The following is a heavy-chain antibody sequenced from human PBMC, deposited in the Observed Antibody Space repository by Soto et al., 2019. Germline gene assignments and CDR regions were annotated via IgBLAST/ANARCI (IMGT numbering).Heavy chain of an antibody. CDR1: GFTFSSYG. Sequence: EGSLRLSCAASGFTFSSYGMHWVRQAPGKGLEWVAVIWYDGSNKYYADSVKGRFTISRDNSKNTLYLQMNSLRAEDTAVYYCARVSMAGTRGPSLELDYWGQGTLVTVSS. J-gene: IGHJ4*02. V-gene: IGHV3-33*01. D-gene: IGHD6-19*01. CDR2: IWYDGSNK. CDR3: ARVSMAGTRGPSLELDY.